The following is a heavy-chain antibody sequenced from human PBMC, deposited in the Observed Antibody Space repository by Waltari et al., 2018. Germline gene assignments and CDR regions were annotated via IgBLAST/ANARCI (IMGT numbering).Heavy chain of an antibody. CDR3: ATLPNYGSGTYAGY. CDR1: GYSISSLHY. D-gene: IGHD3-10*01. J-gene: IGHJ4*02. CDR2: FYYTGNT. V-gene: IGHV4-38-2*01. Sequence: QVQLQESGPGLVKPSETLSLTCAVSGYSISSLHYWGWIRQSPGKGLEWIVSFYYTGNTSYTPSLKSRVSMSVDTSNNHFSLKLSSVTAADTAVYYCATLPNYGSGTYAGYWGQGTLVTVSS.